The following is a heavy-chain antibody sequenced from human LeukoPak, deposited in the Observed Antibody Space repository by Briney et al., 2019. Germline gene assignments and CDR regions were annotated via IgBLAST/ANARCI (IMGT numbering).Heavy chain of an antibody. CDR1: GFTFSSYA. D-gene: IGHD6-19*01. Sequence: GGSLRLSCAASGFTFSSYAMHWVRQAPGKGLEYVSAISSNGGSTYYANSVKGRFTISRDNSKNTLYLQMGSLRAEDMAVYYCAREAVAGTRGHQHNWFDPWGQGTLVTVSS. J-gene: IGHJ5*02. CDR2: ISSNGGST. V-gene: IGHV3-64*01. CDR3: AREAVAGTRGHQHNWFDP.